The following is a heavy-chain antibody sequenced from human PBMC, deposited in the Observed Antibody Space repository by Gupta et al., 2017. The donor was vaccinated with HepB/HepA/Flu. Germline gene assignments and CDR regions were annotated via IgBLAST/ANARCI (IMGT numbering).Heavy chain of an antibody. CDR3: ARAGTLSGLFSPWFDP. D-gene: IGHD5-12*01. J-gene: IGHJ5*02. CDR2: IYHSGST. Sequence: QVELQESGPGLVKPSGTLSLTCAVSGGSISKSNWWSWVRQPPGKGLEWIGEIYHSGSTNYNPSLKSRVTISVDTSKNQFSLKLNSVTAADTAVYYCARAGTLSGLFSPWFDPWGQGTLVTVSS. V-gene: IGHV4-4*02. CDR1: GGSISKSNW.